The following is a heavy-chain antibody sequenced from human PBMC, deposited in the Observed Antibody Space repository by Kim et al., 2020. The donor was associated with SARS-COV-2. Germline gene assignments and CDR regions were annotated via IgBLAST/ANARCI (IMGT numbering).Heavy chain of an antibody. D-gene: IGHD5-12*01. V-gene: IGHV3-74*01. CDR3: ASPSGGYDMGAFDI. J-gene: IGHJ3*02. CDR1: GFTFSSYW. Sequence: GGSLRLSCAASGFTFSSYWMHWVRQAPGKGLVWVSRINSDGSSTSYADSVKGRFTISRDNAKNTLYLQMNSLRAEDTAVYYCASPSGGYDMGAFDIWGQGTMVPVSS. CDR2: INSDGSST.